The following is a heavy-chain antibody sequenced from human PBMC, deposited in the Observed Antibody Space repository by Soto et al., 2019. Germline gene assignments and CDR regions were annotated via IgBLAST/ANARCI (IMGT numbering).Heavy chain of an antibody. Sequence: GGSLRLSCAASGFTFSSYGMHWVRQAPGKGLEWVAVISYDGSNKYYADSVKGRFTISRDNSKNTLYLQMNSLRAEDTAVYYCAKDRVPYYYYYGMDVWGQGTTVTVSS. CDR1: GFTFSSYG. V-gene: IGHV3-30*18. CDR3: AKDRVPYYYYYGMDV. J-gene: IGHJ6*02. D-gene: IGHD3-10*01. CDR2: ISYDGSNK.